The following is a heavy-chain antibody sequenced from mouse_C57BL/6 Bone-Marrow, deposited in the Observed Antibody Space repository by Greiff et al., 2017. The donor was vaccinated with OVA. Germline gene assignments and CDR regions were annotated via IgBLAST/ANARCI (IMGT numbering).Heavy chain of an antibody. D-gene: IGHD4-1*01. CDR1: GYTFTSYW. CDR3: ARGNWVFFDY. CDR2: IDPSDSYA. J-gene: IGHJ2*01. V-gene: IGHV1-50*01. Sequence: QVQLQQPGAELVKPGASVKLSCKASGYTFTSYWMQWVKQRPGPGLELIGEIDPSDSYANYNQKFKGKATLTVDTSSSTAYTQLSSLTSEDSAVYYCARGNWVFFDYWGQGTTLTVSA.